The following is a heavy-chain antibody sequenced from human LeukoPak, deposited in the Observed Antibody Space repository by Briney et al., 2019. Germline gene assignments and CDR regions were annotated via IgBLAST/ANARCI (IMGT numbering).Heavy chain of an antibody. D-gene: IGHD5-18*01. CDR1: GVSISSYY. CDR2: IYASGTT. V-gene: IGHV4-4*07. CDR3: ARAGGYSSVIIHY. J-gene: IGHJ4*02. Sequence: TSETLSLTCTVSGVSISSYYWSWIRQPAGKGLEWIGRIYASGTTDYNPALKSRVTMSVDTSKIQFSLKLSSVTAADTAVYYCARAGGYSSVIIHYWGQGTLVTVSS.